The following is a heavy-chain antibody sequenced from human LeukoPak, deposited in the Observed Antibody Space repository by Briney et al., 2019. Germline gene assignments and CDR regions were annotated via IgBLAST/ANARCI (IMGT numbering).Heavy chain of an antibody. D-gene: IGHD3-10*01. J-gene: IGHJ4*02. Sequence: ASVKVSCKASGYTFTGYYMHWVRQAPGQGLEWMGWINPNSGGTNYAQKFQGRVTMTRDTSISTAYMELSRLRSDDTAVYYCARRKYGSGSYYVGDYWGQGTLVTVSS. CDR1: GYTFTGYY. CDR2: INPNSGGT. V-gene: IGHV1-2*02. CDR3: ARRKYGSGSYYVGDY.